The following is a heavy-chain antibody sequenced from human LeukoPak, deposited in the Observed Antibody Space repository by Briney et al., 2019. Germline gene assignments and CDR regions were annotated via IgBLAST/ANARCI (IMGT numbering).Heavy chain of an antibody. J-gene: IGHJ4*02. CDR2: ISGSGST. CDR1: GFSMNSHY. V-gene: IGHV4-4*09. CDR3: VVSPNQDFYDY. Sequence: SETLSLTCSVSGFSMNSHYLNWIRQPPGKGLEWIGFISGSGSTNYNPSLMSRVTMSLETSKMQFSLKLRSVTAADTAVYYCVVSPNQDFYDYWGQGTLVTVSS.